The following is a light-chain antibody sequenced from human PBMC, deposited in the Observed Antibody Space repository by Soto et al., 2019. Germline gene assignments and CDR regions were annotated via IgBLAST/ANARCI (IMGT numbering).Light chain of an antibody. V-gene: IGKV1-39*01. Sequence: DIQMTQSPSSLSAFVGDRVTITCRASQSIRSYLNWYQQKPGKAPNLLIYATSTLQSGVPSRFSGSGSGTDVTLTISSLQPEDFATYYCQQSYSTPRSFGQGTKLEI. CDR1: QSIRSY. J-gene: IGKJ2*04. CDR2: ATS. CDR3: QQSYSTPRS.